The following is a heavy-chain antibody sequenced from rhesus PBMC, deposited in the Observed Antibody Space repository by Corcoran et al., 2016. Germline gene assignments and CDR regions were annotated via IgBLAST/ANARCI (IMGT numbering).Heavy chain of an antibody. Sequence: QLQLQESGPGLVKPSETLSVTCAVSGGSISSSYWSWIRQAPGKGLEWIGYIYGSVSSTNYNPSLKSRVTLSVDTSKNQFSLKLSSVTAAATAVYYCVRRNSRDYGLDSWGQGVVVTVSS. V-gene: IGHV4-169*01. CDR3: VRRNSRDYGLDS. D-gene: IGHD1-20*01. CDR2: IYGSVSST. CDR1: GGSISSSY. J-gene: IGHJ6*01.